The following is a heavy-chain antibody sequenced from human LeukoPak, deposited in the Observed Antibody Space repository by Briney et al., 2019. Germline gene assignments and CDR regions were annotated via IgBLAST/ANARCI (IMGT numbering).Heavy chain of an antibody. V-gene: IGHV3-23*01. CDR3: ARRGGSTGWGEFDI. D-gene: IGHD6-19*01. Sequence: PGGSLRLSCAASGFSLSNNVMNWVRQAPEKGLEWVSGISDSGDRTFYADSVNGRFTISRDMFKNILYLQMNSLSRDDTAIYYCARRGGSTGWGEFDIWGQGTMVTVSS. CDR1: GFSLSNNV. CDR2: ISDSGDRT. J-gene: IGHJ3*02.